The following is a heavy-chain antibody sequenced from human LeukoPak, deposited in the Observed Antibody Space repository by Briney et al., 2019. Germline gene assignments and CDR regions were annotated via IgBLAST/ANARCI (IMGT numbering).Heavy chain of an antibody. D-gene: IGHD2-8*01. CDR1: GFTFSNYG. J-gene: IGHJ4*02. V-gene: IGHV3-30*02. CDR3: AKSDPFDNSLMGY. CDR2: IRYDGSNK. Sequence: GGSLRLSCAASGFTFSNYGMNWVRQAPGKGLEWVAFIRYDGSNKYYVDSVKGRFTISRDNAKNSLYLQMNSLRAEDTAVYYCAKSDPFDNSLMGYWGQGTLVTVSS.